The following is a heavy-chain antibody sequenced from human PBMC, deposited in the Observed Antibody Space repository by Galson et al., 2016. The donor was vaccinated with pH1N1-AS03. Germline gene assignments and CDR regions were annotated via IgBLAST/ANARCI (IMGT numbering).Heavy chain of an antibody. D-gene: IGHD3-10*01. CDR2: IKQDGSEK. CDR1: GFTFSSYW. Sequence: SLRLSCAVSGFTFSSYWMSWVRQAPGKGLEWVANIKQDGSEKYYVDSVKGRFTISRDNAKNSLNLQMNSLSAEDTAVYYCARAYYYGSGRSFDYWGQGTLVTVSS. J-gene: IGHJ4*02. CDR3: ARAYYYGSGRSFDY. V-gene: IGHV3-7*03.